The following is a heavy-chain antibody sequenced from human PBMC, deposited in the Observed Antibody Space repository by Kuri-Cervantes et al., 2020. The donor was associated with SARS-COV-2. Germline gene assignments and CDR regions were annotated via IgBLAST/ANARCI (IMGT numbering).Heavy chain of an antibody. V-gene: IGHV5-51*01. CDR2: IYPGDSDT. Sequence: GESLKISCKGFGYSFTSYWIGWVRQMPGKGLEWMGIIYPGDSDTRYNPSFQGQVTISADKSISTAYLQWSSLKASDTAMYYCARHVAAPWFDPWGHGTQVTVSS. CDR3: ARHVAAPWFDP. D-gene: IGHD6-6*01. J-gene: IGHJ5*02. CDR1: GYSFTSYW.